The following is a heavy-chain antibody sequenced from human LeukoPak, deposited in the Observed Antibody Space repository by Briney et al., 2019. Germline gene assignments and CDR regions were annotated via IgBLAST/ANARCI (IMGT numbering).Heavy chain of an antibody. Sequence: SVKVSCKASGGTFSSYAISWVRQAPGQGLEWMGGIIPIFGTANYAQKFQGRVTITTDESTRTAYMELSSLRSEDTAVYYCARGDSDYVWGSYLFFDYWGQGTLVTVSS. CDR3: ARGDSDYVWGSYLFFDY. D-gene: IGHD3-16*02. J-gene: IGHJ4*02. CDR2: IIPIFGTA. CDR1: GGTFSSYA. V-gene: IGHV1-69*05.